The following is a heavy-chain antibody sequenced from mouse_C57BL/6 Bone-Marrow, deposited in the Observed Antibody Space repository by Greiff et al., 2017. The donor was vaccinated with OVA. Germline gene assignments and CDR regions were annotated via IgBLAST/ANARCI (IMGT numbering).Heavy chain of an antibody. V-gene: IGHV1-4*01. Sequence: QVQLQQSGAELARPGASVKMSCKASGYTFTSYTMHWVKQRPGQGLEWIGYINPSSGYTKYNQKFKDKATLTADKSSSTAYMQLSSLTSEDSAVSYFARMAVVARYDFDYWGQGTTLTVSS. J-gene: IGHJ2*01. D-gene: IGHD1-1*01. CDR3: ARMAVVARYDFDY. CDR2: INPSSGYT. CDR1: GYTFTSYT.